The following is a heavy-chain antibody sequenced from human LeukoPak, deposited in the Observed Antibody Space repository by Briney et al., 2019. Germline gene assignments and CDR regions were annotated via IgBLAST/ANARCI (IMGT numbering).Heavy chain of an antibody. D-gene: IGHD2-15*01. J-gene: IGHJ6*03. CDR2: ISAYNGNT. CDR3: ARTPDTDIVVVVAATSYYYMDG. Sequence: GASVKVSCKASGYTFTSYGISWVRQAPGHGLEWMGWISAYNGNTNYAQKLQGRVTMTTDTYTRTAYMELRSLRSDDTAVYYCARTPDTDIVVVVAATSYYYMDGWGKGTTVTVSS. V-gene: IGHV1-18*01. CDR1: GYTFTSYG.